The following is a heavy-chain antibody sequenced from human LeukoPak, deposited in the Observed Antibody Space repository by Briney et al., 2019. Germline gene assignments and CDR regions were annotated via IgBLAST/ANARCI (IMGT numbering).Heavy chain of an antibody. CDR2: INPNSGGT. CDR3: ARAYSSSRYFAFDI. Sequence: ASVKVSCKASGYTFTGYYMHWVRQAPGQGLEWMGWINPNSGGTNYAQKFQGRVTMTRDTSISTAYMELSRLRSDDTAVYYCARAYSSSRYFAFDIWGQGTMVTVSS. D-gene: IGHD6-13*01. J-gene: IGHJ3*02. V-gene: IGHV1-2*02. CDR1: GYTFTGYY.